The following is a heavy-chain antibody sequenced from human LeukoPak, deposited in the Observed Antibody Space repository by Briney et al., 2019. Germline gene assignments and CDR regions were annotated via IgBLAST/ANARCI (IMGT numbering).Heavy chain of an antibody. CDR1: GFTFSSYW. V-gene: IGHV3-74*01. J-gene: IGHJ6*03. CDR3: EMTTSPSGYYYDYMDV. D-gene: IGHD4-17*01. CDR2: INSDGSST. Sequence: GGSLRLSCAASGFTFSSYWMHWVRQAPGKGLVWVSRINSDGSSTSYADSVKGRFTISRDNAKNTLYLQMNSLRAEDTAVYYCEMTTSPSGYYYDYMDVWGKGTTVTISS.